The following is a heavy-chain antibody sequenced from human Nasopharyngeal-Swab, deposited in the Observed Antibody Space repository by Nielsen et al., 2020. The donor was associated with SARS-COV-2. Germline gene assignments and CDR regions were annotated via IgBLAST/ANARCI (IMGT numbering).Heavy chain of an antibody. D-gene: IGHD6-13*01. CDR1: GGSISSYY. CDR3: ARDLITAAGRDWFDP. Sequence: SETLSLTCTVSGGSISSYYWSWIRQPPGKGLEWIGYIYYSGSTNYNPSLKSRVTISVDTSKNQFSLKLSSVTAADTAVYYCARDLITAAGRDWFDPWGQGTLVTVCS. CDR2: IYYSGST. J-gene: IGHJ5*02. V-gene: IGHV4-59*01.